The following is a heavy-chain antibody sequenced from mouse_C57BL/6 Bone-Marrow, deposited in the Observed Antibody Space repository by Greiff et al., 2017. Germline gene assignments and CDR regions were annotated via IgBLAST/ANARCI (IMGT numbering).Heavy chain of an antibody. CDR1: GYTFTDYY. D-gene: IGHD1-1*01. V-gene: IGHV1-26*01. CDR2: INPNNGGT. Sequence: EVQLQQSGPELVKPGASVKISCKASGYTFTDYYMNWVKQSHGKSLEWIGDINPNNGGTSYNQKFKGKATLTVDKSYSTAYMELRSLTSEDSAVYYCARESGVYYYGRGGYWGQGTTLTVSS. J-gene: IGHJ2*01. CDR3: ARESGVYYYGRGGY.